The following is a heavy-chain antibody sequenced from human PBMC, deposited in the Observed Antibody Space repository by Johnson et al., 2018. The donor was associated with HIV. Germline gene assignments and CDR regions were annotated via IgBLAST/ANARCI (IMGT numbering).Heavy chain of an antibody. CDR1: GFTVSSNY. D-gene: IGHD1-26*01. CDR2: IYSGGST. CDR3: AKGLSLSGSYSYDAFDI. J-gene: IGHJ3*02. Sequence: VQLVESGGGLVQPGGSLRLSCAASGFTVSSNYMSWVRQAPGKGLEWVSVIYSGGSTYYADSVKGRITISRDNAKNTLYLQMNSLRAEDTAVYYCAKGLSLSGSYSYDAFDIWGQGTMVTVSS. V-gene: IGHV3-66*02.